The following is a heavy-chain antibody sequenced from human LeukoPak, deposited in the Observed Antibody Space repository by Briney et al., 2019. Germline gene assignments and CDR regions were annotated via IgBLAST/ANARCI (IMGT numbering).Heavy chain of an antibody. J-gene: IGHJ4*02. CDR1: GGTFSSYA. CDR2: IIPIFGTA. Sequence: SVKVSCKASGGTFSSYAISWVRQAPGQGLEWMGGIIPIFGTANYAQKFQGRVTITADKSTSTAYMELSSLRSEDTAVYYCARANNWNYALGYWGQGTLVTVSS. CDR3: ARANNWNYALGY. V-gene: IGHV1-69*06. D-gene: IGHD1-7*01.